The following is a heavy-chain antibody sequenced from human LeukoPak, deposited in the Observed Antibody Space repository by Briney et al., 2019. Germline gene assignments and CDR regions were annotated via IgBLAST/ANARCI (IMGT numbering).Heavy chain of an antibody. CDR1: GFTFSSYG. Sequence: GRSLRLSCAASGFTFSSYGMHWVRQAPGKGREWVAVISYDGSNKYYVDSVKGRFTISRDNSNNTLYLQMNRLRVEDTAVYYCAKRFSSGWAFDYWGPGTLVTVSP. J-gene: IGHJ4*02. CDR3: AKRFSSGWAFDY. D-gene: IGHD6-19*01. V-gene: IGHV3-30*18. CDR2: ISYDGSNK.